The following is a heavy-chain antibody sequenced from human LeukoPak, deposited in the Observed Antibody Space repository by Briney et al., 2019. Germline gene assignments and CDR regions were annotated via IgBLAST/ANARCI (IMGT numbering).Heavy chain of an antibody. CDR1: GFTFRSYA. D-gene: IGHD2-15*01. Sequence: GGSLRLSCTASGFTFRSYAMSWGRQAPGKGLDWVSGINEPGVYTYYADSVKGRFTISRDNSENTLYLQMNSLRVEDTAVYYCARAPPYCSDGACYFDYWGQGTLVTVSS. V-gene: IGHV3-23*01. J-gene: IGHJ4*02. CDR3: ARAPPYCSDGACYFDY. CDR2: INEPGVYT.